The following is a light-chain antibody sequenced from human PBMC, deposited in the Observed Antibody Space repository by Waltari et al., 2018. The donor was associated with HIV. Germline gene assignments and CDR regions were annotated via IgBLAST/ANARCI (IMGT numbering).Light chain of an antibody. V-gene: IGKV2-28*01. CDR1: ESLLYSNGYNY. J-gene: IGKJ2*01. CDR2: LAS. CDR3: MQILLSPFT. Sequence: IVMTQSPLSLPVTLGEPASISCRSRESLLYSNGYNYVDWYVQQPGQSPRLLIYLASNRASGVPDRFTGSGSGTEFTLNISRVEAEDVAVYYCMQILLSPFTFGQGTKLE.